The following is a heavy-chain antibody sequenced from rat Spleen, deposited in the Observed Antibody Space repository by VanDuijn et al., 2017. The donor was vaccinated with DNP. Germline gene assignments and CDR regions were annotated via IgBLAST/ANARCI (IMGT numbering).Heavy chain of an antibody. Sequence: EVQLVESGGGLVQPGRSLKLSCAASGFTFRDYYMAWVRQAPTKGLEWVAYISPSGGSTSSPDSVKGRFTISRDNAKNTLYLQMNSLRSEDTATYYCTRIGDLHNGGDGDALDAWGQGTSVTVSS. D-gene: IGHD1-1*01. CDR3: TRIGDLHNGGDGDALDA. V-gene: IGHV5-27*01. CDR2: ISPSGGST. CDR1: GFTFRDYY. J-gene: IGHJ4*01.